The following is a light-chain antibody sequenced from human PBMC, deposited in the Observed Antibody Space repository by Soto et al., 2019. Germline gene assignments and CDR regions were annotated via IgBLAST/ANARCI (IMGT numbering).Light chain of an antibody. J-gene: IGKJ1*01. CDR3: QQSYDTPWT. CDR2: DAS. Sequence: EIVLTQSPATLSLSPGERATLSCRASQSVGSYLAWYQQKPGQAPRLLIYDASKRATGIPARFSGSGSGTDFTLTISSLEPEDFALYYCQQSYDTPWTFGQGTQVEIK. CDR1: QSVGSY. V-gene: IGKV3-11*01.